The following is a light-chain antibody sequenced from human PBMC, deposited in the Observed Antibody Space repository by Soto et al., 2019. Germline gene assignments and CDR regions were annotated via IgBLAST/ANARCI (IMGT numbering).Light chain of an antibody. CDR1: QSVRSNY. CDR3: QQYGGTPYT. Sequence: EIVLTQSPGTLSLSPGERATLSCRASQSVRSNYLAWYQQKPGQAPRLLIYGASSRATGIPARLSGTGSGTDFTLTISRLEPEDFAVYYCQQYGGTPYTFGQGTKLEIK. J-gene: IGKJ2*01. V-gene: IGKV3-20*01. CDR2: GAS.